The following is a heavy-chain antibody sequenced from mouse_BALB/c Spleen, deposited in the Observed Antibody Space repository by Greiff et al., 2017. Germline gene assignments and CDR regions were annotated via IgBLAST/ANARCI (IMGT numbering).Heavy chain of an antibody. CDR1: GYSITSDYA. CDR2: ISYSGST. Sequence: EVKLQESGPGLVKPSQSLSLTCTVTGYSITSDYAWNWIRQFPGNKLEWMGYISYSGSTSYNPSLKSRISITRDTSKNQFFLQLNSVTTEDTATYYCASDRIYYDYPFFAYWGQGTLVTVSA. D-gene: IGHD2-4*01. V-gene: IGHV3-2*02. CDR3: ASDRIYYDYPFFAY. J-gene: IGHJ3*01.